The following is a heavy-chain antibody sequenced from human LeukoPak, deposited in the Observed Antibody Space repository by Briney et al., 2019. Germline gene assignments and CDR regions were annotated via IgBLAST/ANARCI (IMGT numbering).Heavy chain of an antibody. V-gene: IGHV3-7*01. CDR2: IKQDGSEK. D-gene: IGHD5-18*01. CDR3: ARDNYDSYGYSDYYYGMDV. Sequence: GGSLRLSCAASGFTFSSYWMSWVRQAPGKGLGGVANIKQDGSEKYYVDSVKGRFTISRDNAKNSLYLQMNSLRAEDTAVYYCARDNYDSYGYSDYYYGMDVWGQGTTVTVSS. CDR1: GFTFSSYW. J-gene: IGHJ6*02.